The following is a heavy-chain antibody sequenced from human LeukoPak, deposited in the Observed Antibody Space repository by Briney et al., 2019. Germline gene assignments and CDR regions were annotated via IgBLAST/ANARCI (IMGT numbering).Heavy chain of an antibody. J-gene: IGHJ4*02. D-gene: IGHD2/OR15-2a*01. Sequence: PSEPLSLPCTVSGDSIIGRCWSWVRQPPRKGLEWIGDIFYNGAINDNSPLKGPLPLSLDTSQKQFSLKLRSVTTPDPAIHYRSRRNTADASSDFWGEGPLVIASS. CDR3: SRRNTADASSDF. CDR1: GDSIIGRC. V-gene: IGHV4-59*08. CDR2: IFYNGAI.